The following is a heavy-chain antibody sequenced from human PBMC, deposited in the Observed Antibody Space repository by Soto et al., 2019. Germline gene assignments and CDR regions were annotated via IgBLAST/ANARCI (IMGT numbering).Heavy chain of an antibody. Sequence: SVKVSCKASGYTFTSYTISWVRQAPGQGLERMGRIIPILGIANYAQKLQGRVTITADKSTSTAYMELSSLRSEDTAVYYCAREKGYYYDSSGYYPSTGRANWFDPWGQGTLVTVSS. V-gene: IGHV1-69*04. CDR2: IIPILGIA. CDR3: AREKGYYYDSSGYYPSTGRANWFDP. J-gene: IGHJ5*02. CDR1: GYTFTSYT. D-gene: IGHD3-22*01.